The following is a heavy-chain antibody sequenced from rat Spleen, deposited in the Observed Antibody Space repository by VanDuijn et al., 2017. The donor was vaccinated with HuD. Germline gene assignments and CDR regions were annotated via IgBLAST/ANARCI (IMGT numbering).Heavy chain of an antibody. CDR1: GFAFNNYW. CDR2: ITNTGRST. V-gene: IGHV5-31*01. J-gene: IGHJ2*01. CDR3: ARHEPYGGYPFDY. Sequence: EVQLVESGGGLVQPGGSLKLSCITSGFAFNNYWMTWIRQAPGKGLEWVASITNTGRSTYYPDPVRGRFAISRDTAENTLYLQMSSLRSEDTATYYCARHEPYGGYPFDYWGQGVMVTVSS. D-gene: IGHD1-11*01.